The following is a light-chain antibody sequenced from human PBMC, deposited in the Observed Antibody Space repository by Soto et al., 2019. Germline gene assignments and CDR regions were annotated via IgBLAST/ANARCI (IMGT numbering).Light chain of an antibody. CDR3: QQRTNWQELT. J-gene: IGKJ4*01. CDR1: QSVSSH. Sequence: EIVLTQSPATLSLSPGERATLSCRASQSVSSHLAWYQQKPGQAPRLLIYDASNRATGIPARFSGSGSGTDFTLTIISLEPEDFVVYYCQQRTNWQELTFGGGTKVEIK. V-gene: IGKV3-11*01. CDR2: DAS.